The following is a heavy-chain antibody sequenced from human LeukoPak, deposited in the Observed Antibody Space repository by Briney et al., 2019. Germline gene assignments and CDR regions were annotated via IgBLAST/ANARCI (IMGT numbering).Heavy chain of an antibody. D-gene: IGHD3-10*01. Sequence: PSETLSLTCAVSGGSISSSNWWSWVRQPPGKGLEWIGEIYHSGSTNYNPSLKSQVTISVDKSKNQFSLKLSSVTAADTAVYYCARVGLLWFGELLNDAFDIWGQGTMVTVSS. CDR2: IYHSGST. J-gene: IGHJ3*02. V-gene: IGHV4-4*02. CDR3: ARVGLLWFGELLNDAFDI. CDR1: GGSISSSNW.